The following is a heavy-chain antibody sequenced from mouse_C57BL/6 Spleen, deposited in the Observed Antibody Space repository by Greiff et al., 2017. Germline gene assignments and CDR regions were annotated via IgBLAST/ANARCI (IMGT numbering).Heavy chain of an antibody. CDR2: IDPETGGT. D-gene: IGHD1-1*01. J-gene: IGHJ1*03. Sequence: QVQLQQSGAELVRPGASVTLSCKASGYTFTDYEMHWVKQTPVHGLEWIGAIDPETGGTAYNQKFKGKAILTVDKSSSTAYMELRSLTSEDSAVYYCTRWGNYYGSSRWYFDVWGTGTTVTVSS. CDR3: TRWGNYYGSSRWYFDV. V-gene: IGHV1-15*01. CDR1: GYTFTDYE.